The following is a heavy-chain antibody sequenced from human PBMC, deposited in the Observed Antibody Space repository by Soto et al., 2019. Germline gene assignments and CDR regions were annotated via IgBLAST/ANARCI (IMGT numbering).Heavy chain of an antibody. V-gene: IGHV1-46*01. D-gene: IGHD6-6*01. Sequence: ASVKVSCKASGYTFTSYYMHWVRQAPGQGLEWMEIINPSGGSTSYAQKFQGRVTVTRDTSTSTVYMELSSLRSEDTALYYCARGRRPAARPAPGWFDPWGQGTLVTVSS. CDR1: GYTFTSYY. CDR2: INPSGGST. J-gene: IGHJ5*02. CDR3: ARGRRPAARPAPGWFDP.